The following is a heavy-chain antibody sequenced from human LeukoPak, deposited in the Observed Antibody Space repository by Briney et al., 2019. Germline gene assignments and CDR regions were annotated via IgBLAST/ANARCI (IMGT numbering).Heavy chain of an antibody. J-gene: IGHJ3*02. CDR1: GYTFTSYG. V-gene: IGHV1-18*01. D-gene: IGHD3-10*01. Sequence: GASVKVSCKASGYTFTSYGISWVRQAPGQGLEWMGWISAYNGNTNYAQKLQGRVTMTTDTSTSTAYMELRSLRSDDTAVYYCARDPPPYYGLGRAFDIWGQGTMVTVSS. CDR3: ARDPPPYYGLGRAFDI. CDR2: ISAYNGNT.